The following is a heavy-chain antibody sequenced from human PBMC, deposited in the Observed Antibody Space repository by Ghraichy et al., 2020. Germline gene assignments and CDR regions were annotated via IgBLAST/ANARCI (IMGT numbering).Heavy chain of an antibody. J-gene: IGHJ4*02. D-gene: IGHD1-1*01. Sequence: GESLNISCAASGITLSSYWMSWVRQAPGKGLEWVANINQDGSERNYVGSLKGRLTISRDNAKNSLYLQMSALRAEDTAVYYCASHNDWKFDYWGQGALVTVSS. CDR1: GITLSSYW. V-gene: IGHV3-7*02. CDR3: ASHNDWKFDY. CDR2: INQDGSER.